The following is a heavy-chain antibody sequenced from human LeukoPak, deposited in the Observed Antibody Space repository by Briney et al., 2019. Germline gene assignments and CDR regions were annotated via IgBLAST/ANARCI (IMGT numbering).Heavy chain of an antibody. V-gene: IGHV1-18*01. CDR2: ISAYNGNT. Sequence: ASVKVSCKASGYTFTSYGISWVRQAPGQGLEWMGWISAYNGNTNCAQKLQGRVTMTTDTPTSTAYMELRSLRSDDTAVYYCARYTIFGEWFDPWGQGTLVTVSS. CDR3: ARYTIFGEWFDP. J-gene: IGHJ5*02. CDR1: GYTFTSYG. D-gene: IGHD3-3*01.